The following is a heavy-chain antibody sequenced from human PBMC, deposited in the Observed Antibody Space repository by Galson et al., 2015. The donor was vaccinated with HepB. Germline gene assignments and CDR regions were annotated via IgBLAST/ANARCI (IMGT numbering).Heavy chain of an antibody. V-gene: IGHV3-48*04. CDR1: GFTFSSYS. J-gene: IGHJ4*02. Sequence: SLRLSCAASGFTFSSYSMNWVRQAPGKGLEWVSYISSSSSTIYYADSVKGRFTISRDNAKNSLYLQMNSLRAEDTAVYYCARNGVRTYSGYDEYWGQGTLVTVSS. CDR3: ARNGVRTYSGYDEY. D-gene: IGHD5-12*01. CDR2: ISSSSSTI.